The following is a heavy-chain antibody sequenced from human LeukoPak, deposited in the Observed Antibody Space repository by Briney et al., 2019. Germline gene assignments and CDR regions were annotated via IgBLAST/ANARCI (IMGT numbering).Heavy chain of an antibody. CDR2: LHPSGAT. CDR1: GSSISGYY. V-gene: IGHV4-4*07. Sequence: PSETLSLTCTVSGSSISGYYWNWIRQPAGKGLEWIGRLHPSGATNYNPSLKSRITMSLDTSKNQFSLKLSSVTAADTAVYYCARGPPPDFDYWGRGTLVTVSS. J-gene: IGHJ4*02. CDR3: ARGPPPDFDY.